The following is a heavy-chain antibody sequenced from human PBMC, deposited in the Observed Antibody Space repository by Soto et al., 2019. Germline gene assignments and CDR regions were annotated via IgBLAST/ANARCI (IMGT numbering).Heavy chain of an antibody. D-gene: IGHD2-2*01. Sequence: QVQLVESGGGVVQPGRSLRLSCAASGFTFSSYGMHWVRQAPGKGLEWVAVIWYDGSNKYYADSVKGRFTISRDNSKNTLYLQMNSLRAEDTDVYYCAREASAAYDYWGQGTLVTVSS. V-gene: IGHV3-33*01. J-gene: IGHJ4*02. CDR2: IWYDGSNK. CDR1: GFTFSSYG. CDR3: AREASAAYDY.